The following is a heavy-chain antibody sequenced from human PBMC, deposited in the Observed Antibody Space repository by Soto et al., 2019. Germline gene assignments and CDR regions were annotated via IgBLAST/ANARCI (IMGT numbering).Heavy chain of an antibody. CDR2: IIPIFGTA. D-gene: IGHD3-22*01. CDR1: GGTFSSYA. Sequence: GASVKVSCKASGGTFSSYAISWVRQAPGQGLEWMGGIIPIFGTANYAQKFQGRVTITADESTSTAYMELSSLRSEDTAVYYCARDYYDSSGYYFGQYGMDVWGQGTTVTV. CDR3: ARDYYDSSGYYFGQYGMDV. V-gene: IGHV1-69*13. J-gene: IGHJ6*02.